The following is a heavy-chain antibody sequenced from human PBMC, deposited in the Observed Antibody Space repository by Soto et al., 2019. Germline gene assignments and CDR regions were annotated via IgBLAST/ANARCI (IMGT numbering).Heavy chain of an antibody. CDR3: AKRARDGYSSPIAS. J-gene: IGHJ4*02. V-gene: IGHV3-23*01. D-gene: IGHD4-4*01. Sequence: EVQLLESGGDLVQPGGSLRLSCAASGFIISSYAMNWVRQAPGKGLEWVSDISGNGRSTYYADSVKGRFTISRDNSKNTLYLPMNCLRAADTAVYFCAKRARDGYSSPIASWGQGALVTVSS. CDR2: ISGNGRST. CDR1: GFIISSYA.